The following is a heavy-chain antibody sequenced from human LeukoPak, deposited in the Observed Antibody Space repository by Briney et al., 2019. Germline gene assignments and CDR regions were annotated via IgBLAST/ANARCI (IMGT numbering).Heavy chain of an antibody. D-gene: IGHD4-23*01. V-gene: IGHV4-30-2*01. J-gene: IGHJ3*02. CDR2: IYHSGST. Sequence: SETLSLTCAVSGGSISSGGYSWSWIRQPPGKGLEWIGYIYHSGSTYYNPSLKSRVTISVDRSKNQFSLKLSSVTAADTAVYYCARSNTVATPLSAFDIWGQGTMVTVSS. CDR1: GGSISSGGYS. CDR3: ARSNTVATPLSAFDI.